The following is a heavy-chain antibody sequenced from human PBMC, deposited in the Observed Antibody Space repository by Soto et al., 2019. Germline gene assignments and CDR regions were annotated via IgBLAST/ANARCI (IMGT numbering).Heavy chain of an antibody. CDR1: GYTLTELS. D-gene: IGHD2-15*01. J-gene: IGHJ4*02. CDR2: FDPEDGET. CDR3: AKANNVVVAAGFDY. Sequence: GASVKVSCKVSGYTLTELSMHWVRQAPGKGLEWMGGFDPEDGETIYAQKFQGRVTMTEDTSTDTAYMELSSLRSEDTAVYYCAKANNVVVAAGFDYWGQGTLVTVSS. V-gene: IGHV1-24*01.